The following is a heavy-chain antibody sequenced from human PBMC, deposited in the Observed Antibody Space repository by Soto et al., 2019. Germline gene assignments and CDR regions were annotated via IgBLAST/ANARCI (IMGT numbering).Heavy chain of an antibody. CDR2: ISRDGST. J-gene: IGHJ5*02. D-gene: IGHD1-26*01. Sequence: ELHVVESGGSVVQPGGSLTISCQASGFAFRDYTLHWVRHSPGKGLEWVSLISRDGSTDHGESVQGRFTTSRYDEKNSLDLHVSRLRPEDAGCYYCTKDAYRRGINNWFDPWGRGILVSVSS. V-gene: IGHV3-43*01. CDR3: TKDAYRRGINNWFDP. CDR1: GFAFRDYT.